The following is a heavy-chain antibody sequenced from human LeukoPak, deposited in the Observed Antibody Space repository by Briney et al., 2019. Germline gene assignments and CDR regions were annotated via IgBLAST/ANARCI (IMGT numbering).Heavy chain of an antibody. CDR2: ITGDGTTT. CDR3: AKMNGYFEY. D-gene: IGHD1-1*01. CDR1: GLTFSNHG. V-gene: IGHV3-23*01. J-gene: IGHJ4*02. Sequence: PGGSLRLSCEASGLTFSNHGMSWVRQAPGKGLQWVSAITGDGTTTYYADSVKGCFTISRDNSKNMLYLQMSSLRAEDTAVYYCAKMNGYFEYWGQGALVPVSS.